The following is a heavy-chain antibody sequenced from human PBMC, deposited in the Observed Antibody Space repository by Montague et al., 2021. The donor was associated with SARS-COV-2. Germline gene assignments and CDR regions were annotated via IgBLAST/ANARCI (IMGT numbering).Heavy chain of an antibody. CDR1: GGSFSGYY. V-gene: IGHV4-34*01. CDR2: INHSGST. D-gene: IGHD4-17*01. CDR3: ARGMQRVSTSDYDCSGYASDY. J-gene: IGHJ4*02. Sequence: SETLSLTCAVYGGSFSGYYWSWIRQPPGKGLEWIGEINHSGSTDYNPSLKSRVTISVDTSKNQFSLKLSSVTAADTAVYYCARGMQRVSTSDYDCSGYASDYWGQGTTVTVSS.